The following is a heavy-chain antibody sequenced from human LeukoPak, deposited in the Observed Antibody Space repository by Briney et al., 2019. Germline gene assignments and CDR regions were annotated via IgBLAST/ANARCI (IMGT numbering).Heavy chain of an antibody. J-gene: IGHJ4*02. CDR1: GITFSYAW. Sequence: GGSLRLSCVASGITFSYAWMNWVRQAPGKGLEWVSSISSSSSYIYYADSVKGRFTISRDNAKNSLYLQMNSLRAEDTAVYYCARVSGYCSSTSCYTRGGYDYWGQGTLVTVSS. V-gene: IGHV3-21*01. CDR3: ARVSGYCSSTSCYTRGGYDY. CDR2: ISSSSSYI. D-gene: IGHD2-2*02.